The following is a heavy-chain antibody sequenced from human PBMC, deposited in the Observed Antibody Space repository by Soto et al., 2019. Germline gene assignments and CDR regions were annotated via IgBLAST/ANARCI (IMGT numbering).Heavy chain of an antibody. CDR3: ARARRKRAYAISTSKIGSLLYSFDY. Sequence: SETLSLTCAVYGGSFSGYYWSWIRQPPGKGLEWIGEINHSGSTNYNPSLKSRVTISVDTSKNQFSLKLSSVTAADTAVYYCARARRKRAYAISTSKIGSLLYSFDYWGQGTLVTLSS. CDR1: GGSFSGYY. J-gene: IGHJ4*02. CDR2: INHSGST. V-gene: IGHV4-34*01. D-gene: IGHD2-2*01.